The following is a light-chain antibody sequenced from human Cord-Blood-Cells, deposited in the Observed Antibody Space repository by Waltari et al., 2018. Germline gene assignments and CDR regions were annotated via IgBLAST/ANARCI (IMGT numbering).Light chain of an antibody. CDR3: SSYTSSSTLYV. J-gene: IGLJ1*01. CDR1: SSDVGGYNY. CDR2: DVR. Sequence: QSALTQPASVSGSPGQSITISCTGTSSDVGGYNYVSWYQQHPGKAPKLMICDVRNRPSGVSNRFSGSKSGNTASLTISGLQAEDEVDYYCSSYTSSSTLYVFGTGTKVTVL. V-gene: IGLV2-14*01.